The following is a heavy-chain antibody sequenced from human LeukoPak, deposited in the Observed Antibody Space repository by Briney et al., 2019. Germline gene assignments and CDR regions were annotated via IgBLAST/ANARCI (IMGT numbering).Heavy chain of an antibody. CDR3: ARDSDHIAWVNFDY. CDR1: GFSFSNHW. J-gene: IGHJ4*02. CDR2: IKQDGSVK. D-gene: IGHD1-14*01. V-gene: IGHV3-7*01. Sequence: GGSLRLSCAASGFSFSNHWMNWVRQAPGKGLEWVANIKQDGSVKEYVDSVKGRFTISRDNAKNSLYLQMNSLRAEDTAVYYCARDSDHIAWVNFDYWGQGTLVTVSS.